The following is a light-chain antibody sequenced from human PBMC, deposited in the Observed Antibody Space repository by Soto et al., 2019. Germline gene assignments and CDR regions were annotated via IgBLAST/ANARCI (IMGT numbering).Light chain of an antibody. CDR2: EVN. Sequence: QSALTQPASVSGSPGQSVTISCTGPRSDIGDSNFISWYQHSPGKAPRLLIYEVNNRPSGVSKRFSGSKAGNTASLTISGLLDDDEADYFCTSYTSSTTLDVFGTGTKVTVL. V-gene: IGLV2-14*01. J-gene: IGLJ1*01. CDR1: RSDIGDSNF. CDR3: TSYTSSTTLDV.